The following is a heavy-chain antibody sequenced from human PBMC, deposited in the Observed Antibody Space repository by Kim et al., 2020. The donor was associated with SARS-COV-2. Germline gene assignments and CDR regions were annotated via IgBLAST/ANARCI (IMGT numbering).Heavy chain of an antibody. J-gene: IGHJ6*02. V-gene: IGHV3-30*01. CDR3: ARDSYGMDG. Sequence: GDSVKGLFTTTRDNSKNTLYQQMDSLRAEDTAVYYCARDSYGMDGWGQGTPVTVSS.